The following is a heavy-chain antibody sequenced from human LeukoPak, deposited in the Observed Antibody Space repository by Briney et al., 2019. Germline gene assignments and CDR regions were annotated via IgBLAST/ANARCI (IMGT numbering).Heavy chain of an antibody. J-gene: IGHJ5*02. CDR2: INPNSGGT. Sequence: GASVKVSCKASGYTFTGYYMHWVRQAPGQGLEWMGWINPNSGGTNYAQKFQGRVTMTRDTSISTAYMELSRLRSDDTAVYYCARARGIAAAGRRFDPWGQGTLVTVSS. D-gene: IGHD6-13*01. V-gene: IGHV1-2*02. CDR3: ARARGIAAAGRRFDP. CDR1: GYTFTGYY.